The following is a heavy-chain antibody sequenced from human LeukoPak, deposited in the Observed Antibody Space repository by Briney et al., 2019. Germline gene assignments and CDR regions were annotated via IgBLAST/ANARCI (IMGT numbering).Heavy chain of an antibody. J-gene: IGHJ5*02. CDR1: GFTFSSYG. CDR2: IRYDGSNK. CDR3: AKAASGLLWFGES. D-gene: IGHD3-10*01. V-gene: IGHV3-30*02. Sequence: GGSLRLSCVASGFTFSSYGMHWVRQAPGKGLEWVAFIRYDGSNKYYADSVKGRFTISRDNSKNTLYLQMNSLRAEDTAVYYCAKAASGLLWFGESWGQGTLVTVSS.